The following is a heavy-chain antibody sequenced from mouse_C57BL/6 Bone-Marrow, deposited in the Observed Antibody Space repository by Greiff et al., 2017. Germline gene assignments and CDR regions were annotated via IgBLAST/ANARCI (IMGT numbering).Heavy chain of an antibody. D-gene: IGHD1-1*01. CDR1: GYTFTSYW. CDR3: ARRGYGSSYDWYFDV. Sequence: QVQLQQPGAELVKPGASVKLSCKASGYTFTSYWMHWVKQRPGQGLEWIGMIHPNSGSTNYNEKFKSKATLTVDTSSSTAYMQLSSLTSEDSAVYYCARRGYGSSYDWYFDVWGTGTTVTVSS. V-gene: IGHV1-64*01. CDR2: IHPNSGST. J-gene: IGHJ1*03.